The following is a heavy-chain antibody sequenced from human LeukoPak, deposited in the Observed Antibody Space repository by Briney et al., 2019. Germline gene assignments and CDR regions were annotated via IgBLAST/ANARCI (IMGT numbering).Heavy chain of an antibody. CDR2: ISYDGSNK. J-gene: IGHJ5*02. CDR1: GFTFSSYG. Sequence: GGSLRLSCAASGFTFSSYGMHWVRQAPGKGLEWVAVISYDGSNKYYADSVKGRFTISRDNSKNTLYLQMNSLRAEDTAVYYCAKGPYYYDSSGYYWRPTYNWFDPWGQGTLVTVSS. D-gene: IGHD3-22*01. V-gene: IGHV3-30*18. CDR3: AKGPYYYDSSGYYWRPTYNWFDP.